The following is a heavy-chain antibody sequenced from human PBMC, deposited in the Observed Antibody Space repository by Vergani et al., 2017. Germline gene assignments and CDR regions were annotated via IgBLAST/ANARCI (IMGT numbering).Heavy chain of an antibody. CDR3: TRDLIDGEVEMATIFADY. V-gene: IGHV3-49*05. J-gene: IGHJ4*02. D-gene: IGHD5-24*01. CDR1: GFTFGDYA. Sequence: EVQLVESGGGLVKPGRSLRLSCTASGFTFGDYAMSWFRQAPGKGLEWVGFIRSKAYGGTTEYAASVKGRFTISRDDSKSIAYLQMNSLKTEDTAVYYCTRDLIDGEVEMATIFADYWGQGTLVTVSS. CDR2: IRSKAYGGTT.